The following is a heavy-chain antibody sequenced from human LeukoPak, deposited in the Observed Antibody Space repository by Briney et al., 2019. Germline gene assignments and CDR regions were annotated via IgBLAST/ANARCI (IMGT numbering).Heavy chain of an antibody. Sequence: PGGSLRLSCAASGFTFSSYVMHWVRQAPGKGLEWVAVISYVGSNKYYADSVKGRFTISRDNSKNTLYLQMNSLRAEDTAVYYCARGSSSSWFSHYYGMDVWGQGTTVTVSS. J-gene: IGHJ6*02. CDR3: ARGSSSSWFSHYYGMDV. CDR2: ISYVGSNK. D-gene: IGHD6-13*01. CDR1: GFTFSSYV. V-gene: IGHV3-30-3*01.